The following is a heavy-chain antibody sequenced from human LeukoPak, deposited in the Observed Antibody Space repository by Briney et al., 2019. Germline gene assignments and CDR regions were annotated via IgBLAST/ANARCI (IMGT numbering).Heavy chain of an antibody. Sequence: KPSETLSLTCTVSGGSISSYYWSWIRQPPGKGLEWIGYIYYSGSTNYNPSLKSRVTISVDTSKNQFSLKLSSVTAADTAVYYCARAVRGRWELQAFDIWGQGTMVTVSS. CDR1: GGSISSYY. J-gene: IGHJ3*02. CDR2: IYYSGST. D-gene: IGHD1-26*01. CDR3: ARAVRGRWELQAFDI. V-gene: IGHV4-59*01.